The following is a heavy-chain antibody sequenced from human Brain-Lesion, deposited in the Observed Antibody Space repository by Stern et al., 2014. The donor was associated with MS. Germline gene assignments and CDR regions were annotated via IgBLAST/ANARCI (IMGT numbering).Heavy chain of an antibody. J-gene: IGHJ6*02. D-gene: IGHD3-3*01. CDR3: ARDQRGITIFGVVTDYYYLGMDV. CDR2: INPNTGGP. V-gene: IGHV1-2*02. CDR1: GYIFTGYY. Sequence: VQLVESGAEVKQPGASVKVSCKTSGYIFTGYYIHWVRQAPGQGLEWMAWINPNTGGPKYAQKFQGRVTMSRDTSISTAHVELSSLTSDDTAVYYCARDQRGITIFGVVTDYYYLGMDVWGQGTTVTVSS.